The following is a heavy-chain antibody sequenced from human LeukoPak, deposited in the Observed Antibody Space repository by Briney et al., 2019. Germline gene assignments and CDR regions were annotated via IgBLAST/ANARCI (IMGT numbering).Heavy chain of an antibody. V-gene: IGHV4-4*02. CDR1: GGSISSSNW. J-gene: IGHJ4*02. D-gene: IGHD3/OR15-3a*01. CDR3: ARQTGSGLFILP. Sequence: SGTLSLTRAVSGGSISSSNWWSWVRQPPGKGLEWIGEIYHSGSTNYNPSLKSRVTISVDTSKNQFSLKLTSVTAADTALYYCARQTGSGLFILPGGQGTLVTVSS. CDR2: IYHSGST.